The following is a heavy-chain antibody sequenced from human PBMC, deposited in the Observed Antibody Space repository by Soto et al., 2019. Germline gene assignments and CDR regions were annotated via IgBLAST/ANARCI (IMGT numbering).Heavy chain of an antibody. V-gene: IGHV4-59*01. J-gene: IGHJ5*02. CDR1: GGSISSDY. CDR3: AHSGQWGLNWFDP. D-gene: IGHD1-26*01. Sequence: SETLSLTCTVSGGSISSDYWSWLRQSPGKGLEWIGYIYYSGNTKYNPSLESRVTKDTSKNQVVLTMTNMDPVDTATYYCAHSGQWGLNWFDPWGQGTLVTVSS. CDR2: IYYSGNT.